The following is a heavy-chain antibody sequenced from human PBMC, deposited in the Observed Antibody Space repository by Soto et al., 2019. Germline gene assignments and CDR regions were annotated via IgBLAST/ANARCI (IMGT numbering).Heavy chain of an antibody. D-gene: IGHD5-18*01. Sequence: GGSLRLSCAASGFTFSSYSMNWVRQAPGKGLEWVSYISSSSSTIYYADSVKGRFTISRDNAKNSLYLQMNSLRAEDTAVYYCARDYGYSYGPLDYWGQGTLVTVSS. V-gene: IGHV3-48*01. CDR1: GFTFSSYS. CDR2: ISSSSSTI. J-gene: IGHJ4*02. CDR3: ARDYGYSYGPLDY.